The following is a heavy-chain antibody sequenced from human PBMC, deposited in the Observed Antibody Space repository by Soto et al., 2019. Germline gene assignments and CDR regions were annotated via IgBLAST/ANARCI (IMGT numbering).Heavy chain of an antibody. J-gene: IGHJ3*02. Sequence: SETLSLTCTVSGGSISSYYWSWIRQPPGKGLEWIGYIYYSGSTNYNPSLKSRVTISVDTSKNQFSLKLSSVTAADTAVYYCARVWGGAFDIWGQVTMVTVSS. CDR3: ARVWGGAFDI. D-gene: IGHD3-10*01. CDR2: IYYSGST. CDR1: GGSISSYY. V-gene: IGHV4-59*01.